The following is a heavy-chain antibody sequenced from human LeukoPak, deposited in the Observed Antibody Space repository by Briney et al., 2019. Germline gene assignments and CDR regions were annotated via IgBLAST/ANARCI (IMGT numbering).Heavy chain of an antibody. CDR3: AREEGVLRYFDWLHDAFDI. D-gene: IGHD3-9*01. CDR2: ISSSGSTI. J-gene: IGHJ3*02. Sequence: GGSLRLSCAASGFTFSDYYMSWIRQAPGKGLEWVSYISSSGSTIYYADSVKGRFTISRDNAKNSLYLQMNSLRAEDTAVYYCAREEGVLRYFDWLHDAFDIWGQGTMVTVSS. CDR1: GFTFSDYY. V-gene: IGHV3-11*01.